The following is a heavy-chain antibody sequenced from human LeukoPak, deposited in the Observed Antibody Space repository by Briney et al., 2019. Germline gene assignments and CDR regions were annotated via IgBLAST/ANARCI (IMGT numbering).Heavy chain of an antibody. D-gene: IGHD5-18*01. CDR2: IIPILGIA. Sequence: ASVKVSCKASGGTFSSYAISWVRQAPGQGLEWMGRIIPILGIANYAQKFQGRVTITADKSTSTAYMELISLRSEDTAVYYCARGTVDTAMARPSNAFDIWGQGTMVTVSS. CDR3: ARGTVDTAMARPSNAFDI. J-gene: IGHJ3*02. V-gene: IGHV1-69*04. CDR1: GGTFSSYA.